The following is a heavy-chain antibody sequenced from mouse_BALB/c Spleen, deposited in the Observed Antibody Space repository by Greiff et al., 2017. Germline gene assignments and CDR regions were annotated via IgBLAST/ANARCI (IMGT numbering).Heavy chain of an antibody. J-gene: IGHJ2*01. D-gene: IGHD4-1*01. CDR1: GFTFSSYT. CDR2: ISSGGSYT. Sequence: EVKVVESGGGLVKPGGSLKLSCAASGFTFSSYTMSWVRQTPEKRLEWVATISSGGSYTYYPDSVKGRFTISRDNAKNTLYLQMSSLKSEDTAMYYCTRDQTGTKGYFDYWGQGTTLTVSS. CDR3: TRDQTGTKGYFDY. V-gene: IGHV5-6-4*01.